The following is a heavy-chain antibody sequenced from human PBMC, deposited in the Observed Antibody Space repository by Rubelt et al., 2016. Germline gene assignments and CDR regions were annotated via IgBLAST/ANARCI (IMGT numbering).Heavy chain of an antibody. V-gene: IGHV3-20*04. CDR3: ARASWGWIQLWLNHYYFDY. J-gene: IGHJ4*02. CDR2: INWNGGST. CDR1: GFTFSNAW. D-gene: IGHD5-18*01. Sequence: EVQLVESGGGLVKPGGSLRLSCAASGFTFSNAWMSWVRQAPGKGLEWVSGINWNGGSTGYADSVKGRFTISRDNAKNSLYLQMNSLRAEDTALYYCARASWGWIQLWLNHYYFDYWGQGTLVTVSS.